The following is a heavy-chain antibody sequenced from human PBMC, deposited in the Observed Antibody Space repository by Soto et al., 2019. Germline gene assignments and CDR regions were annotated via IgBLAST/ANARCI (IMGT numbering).Heavy chain of an antibody. Sequence: ASVKVSCKASGYSFTSYDINWVRQATGQGLEWMGWMNPNSGNTGYAQKFQGRVTMTRNTSISTAYMELSSLRSEDTAVYYCARGEDQTKTYYDFWSGPFYYYYYYMDVWGKGTTVTVSS. CDR2: MNPNSGNT. CDR3: ARGEDQTKTYYDFWSGPFYYYYYYMDV. CDR1: GYSFTSYD. D-gene: IGHD3-3*01. V-gene: IGHV1-8*01. J-gene: IGHJ6*03.